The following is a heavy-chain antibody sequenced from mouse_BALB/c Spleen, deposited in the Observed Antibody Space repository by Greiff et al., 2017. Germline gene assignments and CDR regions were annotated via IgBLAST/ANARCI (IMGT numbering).Heavy chain of an antibody. J-gene: IGHJ4*01. V-gene: IGHV14-1*02. CDR1: GFNIKDYY. CDR2: IDPENGNT. D-gene: IGHD4-1*01. CDR3: ARLGRGAMDY. Sequence: EVKLQQSGAELVRPGALVKLSCKASGFNIKDYYMHWVKQRPEQGLEWIGWIDPENGNTIYDPKFQGKASITADTSSNTAYLQLSSLTSEDTAVYYCARLGRGAMDYWGQGTSVTVSS.